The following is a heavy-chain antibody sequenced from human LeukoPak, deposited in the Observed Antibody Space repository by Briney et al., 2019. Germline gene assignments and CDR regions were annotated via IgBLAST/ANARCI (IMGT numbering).Heavy chain of an antibody. Sequence: GRSLRLSCAASGFTFSSYGMHWVRQAPGKGLEWVAVISYDGSNKYYADSVKGRFTISRDNSKNTLYLQMNSLRAEDTAVYYCAKDDCSSTSCYMGYYFDYWGQGTLVTVYS. V-gene: IGHV3-30*18. D-gene: IGHD2-2*02. CDR2: ISYDGSNK. CDR1: GFTFSSYG. J-gene: IGHJ4*02. CDR3: AKDDCSSTSCYMGYYFDY.